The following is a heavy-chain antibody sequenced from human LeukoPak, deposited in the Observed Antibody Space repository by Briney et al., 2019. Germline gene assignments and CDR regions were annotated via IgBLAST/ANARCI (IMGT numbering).Heavy chain of an antibody. V-gene: IGHV3-15*01. Sequence: GGSLRLSCAASGFTFSNAWMSWVRQAPGKGLEWVGRIKSKTDGGTTDYAAPVKGRFTISRDDSKNTLYLQMNSLETEDTAVYYCTTIFGVALYYYYGMDVWGQGTTVTVSS. CDR2: IKSKTDGGTT. CDR1: GFTFSNAW. D-gene: IGHD3-3*01. CDR3: TTIFGVALYYYYGMDV. J-gene: IGHJ6*02.